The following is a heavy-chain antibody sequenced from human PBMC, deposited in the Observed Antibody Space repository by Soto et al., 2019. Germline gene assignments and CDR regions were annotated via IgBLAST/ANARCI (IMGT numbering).Heavy chain of an antibody. Sequence: GGSLRLSCAASGFTFSGSAMTWVRQAPGKWLEDVSSITSSGSEVFHAASVKGRFTMSRDNSKNMLYLQMNSLRAEDTAVYYCAKEGYDSGWYWDAWGRGALVTVAS. V-gene: IGHV3-23*01. D-gene: IGHD6-19*01. CDR1: GFTFSGSA. CDR3: AKEGYDSGWYWDA. J-gene: IGHJ5*02. CDR2: ITSSGSEV.